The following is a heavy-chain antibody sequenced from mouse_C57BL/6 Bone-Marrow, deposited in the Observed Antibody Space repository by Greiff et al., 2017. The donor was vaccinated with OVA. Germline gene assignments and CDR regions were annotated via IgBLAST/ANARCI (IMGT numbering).Heavy chain of an antibody. CDR3: ARGATVVATNY. D-gene: IGHD1-1*01. Sequence: QVQLQQPGAELVKPGASVKLSCKASGYTSTSYWMQWVKQRPGQGLEWIGEIDPSDSYTNYNQKFKGKATLTVDTSSSTAYMQLSSLTSEDSAVYYCARGATVVATNYWGQGTTLTVSS. V-gene: IGHV1-50*01. CDR1: GYTSTSYW. J-gene: IGHJ2*01. CDR2: IDPSDSYT.